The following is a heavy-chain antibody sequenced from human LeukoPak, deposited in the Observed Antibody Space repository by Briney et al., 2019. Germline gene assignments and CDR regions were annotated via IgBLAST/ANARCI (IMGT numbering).Heavy chain of an antibody. CDR3: AREGELTYRDAFNI. D-gene: IGHD1-7*01. J-gene: IGHJ3*02. Sequence: GASVKVSCKASGYTFTTYGISWVRQAPGQGLEWTGWISAYNGNTNYAQKFQGRVTMTRDTSTSTVYMELSSLRSEDTAVYYCAREGELTYRDAFNIWGQGTMVTVSS. V-gene: IGHV1-18*01. CDR2: ISAYNGNT. CDR1: GYTFTTYG.